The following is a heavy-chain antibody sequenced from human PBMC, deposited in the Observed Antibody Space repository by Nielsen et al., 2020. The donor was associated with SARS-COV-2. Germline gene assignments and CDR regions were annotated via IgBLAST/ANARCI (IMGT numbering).Heavy chain of an antibody. CDR1: GFNFDDFG. J-gene: IGHJ4*02. D-gene: IGHD3-3*01. Sequence: SLKISCAASGFNFDDFGMHWVRQVAGKGLEWVSGISWNSNIMGYADSVKGRFTISRDNAKNSLYLEMNNLRAEDTALYFCAKDMSVAHYDPLDYWGQGTLVTVSS. V-gene: IGHV3-9*01. CDR3: AKDMSVAHYDPLDY. CDR2: ISWNSNIM.